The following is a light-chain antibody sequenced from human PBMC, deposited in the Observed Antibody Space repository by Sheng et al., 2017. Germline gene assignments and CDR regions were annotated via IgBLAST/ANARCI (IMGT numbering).Light chain of an antibody. Sequence: QLTQSPSSLSASVGDRVTITCRASQSISSYLNWYQQKPGKAPKLLIYAASSLQSGVPSRFSGSGSGTDFTLTISSLQPEDFATYYCQQSYSTLLTFGGGTKVEIK. V-gene: IGKV1-39*01. CDR2: AAS. CDR3: QQSYSTLLT. J-gene: IGKJ4*01. CDR1: QSISSY.